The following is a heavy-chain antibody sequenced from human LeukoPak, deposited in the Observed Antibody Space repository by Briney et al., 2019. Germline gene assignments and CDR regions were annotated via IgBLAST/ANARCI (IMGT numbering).Heavy chain of an antibody. V-gene: IGHV4-61*02. CDR2: IYTSGST. Sequence: PSQTLSLTCTVSGGSISSGSYYWSWIRQPAGKGLEWIGRIYTSGSTNYNPSLKSRVTISVDTSKNQFSLKLSPVTAADTAVYYCARDVLRMEGWFDPWGQGTLVTVSS. CDR1: GGSISSGSYY. D-gene: IGHD2/OR15-2a*01. CDR3: ARDVLRMEGWFDP. J-gene: IGHJ5*02.